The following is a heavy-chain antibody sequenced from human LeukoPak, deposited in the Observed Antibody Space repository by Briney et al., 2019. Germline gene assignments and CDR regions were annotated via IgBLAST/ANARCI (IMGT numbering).Heavy chain of an antibody. J-gene: IGHJ6*02. CDR2: ISSSSSYT. V-gene: IGHV3-11*05. D-gene: IGHD1-1*01. Sequence: PGGSLRLSCAASGFTFSDYYMSWIHQAPGKGLEWVSYISSSSSYTNYADSAKGRFTISRDNAKNSLCLQMNSLRAEDTAVYYCARDGTLFGLYGMDVWGQGTTVTVSS. CDR3: ARDGTLFGLYGMDV. CDR1: GFTFSDYY.